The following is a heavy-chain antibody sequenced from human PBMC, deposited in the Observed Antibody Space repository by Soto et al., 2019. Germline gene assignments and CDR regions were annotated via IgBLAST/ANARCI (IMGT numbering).Heavy chain of an antibody. J-gene: IGHJ4*02. CDR2: IFPGDSDT. V-gene: IGHV5-51*01. D-gene: IGHD3-10*01. Sequence: PGESLKICCRGSGSSFTSYSIGWVRQMTGKSLEWMGIIFPGDSDTRYRPSFQGQVTISVDKSISTAYLQWGSLKASDSATYYCARTLSGFTYGSRQFYFDYWGQGTLVTVSS. CDR1: GSSFTSYS. CDR3: ARTLSGFTYGSRQFYFDY.